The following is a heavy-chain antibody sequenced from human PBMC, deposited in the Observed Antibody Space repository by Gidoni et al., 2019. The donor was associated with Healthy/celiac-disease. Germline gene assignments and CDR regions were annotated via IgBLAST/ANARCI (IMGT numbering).Heavy chain of an antibody. Sequence: QVQLVESGGGVVQPGRSLRLSCAASGFTFSSYGMHWVRQAPGKGLEWVAVISYDGSNKYYADSVKGRFTISRDNSKNTLYLQMNSLRAEDTAVYYCAKDPHYGDYVNWFDPWGQGTLVTVSS. V-gene: IGHV3-30*18. D-gene: IGHD4-17*01. J-gene: IGHJ5*02. CDR2: ISYDGSNK. CDR1: GFTFSSYG. CDR3: AKDPHYGDYVNWFDP.